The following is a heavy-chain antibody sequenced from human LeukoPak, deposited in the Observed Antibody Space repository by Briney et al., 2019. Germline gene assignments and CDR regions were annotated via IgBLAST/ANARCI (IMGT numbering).Heavy chain of an antibody. J-gene: IGHJ4*02. CDR3: ARGLGSYDSSELTWPMISF. CDR1: GYTFTSYE. Sequence: ASVKVSCKASGYTFTSYEIDWVRQATGHGLEWMGWMNPDSGDTAYAQKFQSRITMTRSTSITTAYMELSSLRSEDTAVYYCARGLGSYDSSELTWPMISFWGQGTQVTVSS. CDR2: MNPDSGDT. V-gene: IGHV1-8*01. D-gene: IGHD3-22*01.